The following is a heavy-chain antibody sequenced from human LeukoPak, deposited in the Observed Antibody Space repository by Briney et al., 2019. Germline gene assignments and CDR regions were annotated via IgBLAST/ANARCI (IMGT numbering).Heavy chain of an antibody. Sequence: ASVKVSCKASGYTFTSYGISWVRQDPGQGLEWMGWISAYNGNTNYAQKLQGRVTMTTDTSTSTAYMELRSLRSDDTAVYYCARVMTTVTTNWFDPWGQGTLVTVSS. J-gene: IGHJ5*02. V-gene: IGHV1-18*01. CDR3: ARVMTTVTTNWFDP. D-gene: IGHD4-11*01. CDR2: ISAYNGNT. CDR1: GYTFTSYG.